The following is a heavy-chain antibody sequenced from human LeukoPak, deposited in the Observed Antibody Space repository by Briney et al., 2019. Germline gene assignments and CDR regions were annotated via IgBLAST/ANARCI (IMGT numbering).Heavy chain of an antibody. Sequence: GRSLRLSCAASGFTFSSYWMSWVRQAPGKGLEWVANIKHDGSEKYYVDSVKGRFTISRDNAKNSLYLQMNSLRAEDTAMYYCARGGSAFDYWGQGTLVTVSS. CDR3: ARGGSAFDY. V-gene: IGHV3-7*04. CDR2: IKHDGSEK. CDR1: GFTFSSYW. D-gene: IGHD6-19*01. J-gene: IGHJ4*02.